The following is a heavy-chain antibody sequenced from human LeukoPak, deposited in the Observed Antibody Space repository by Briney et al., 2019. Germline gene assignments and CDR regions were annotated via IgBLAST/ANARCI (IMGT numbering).Heavy chain of an antibody. V-gene: IGHV4-59*08. D-gene: IGHD5-18*01. CDR3: ATTTDTSMITGFFDY. Sequence: SETLSLTCTVSGASITTYYWSWIRQPPGKGLEWIGYLYYSGSTNYNPSLKSRVTISGDTSKNQFSLNLSSVTATDTAVYYCATTTDTSMITGFFDYWGQGTLVTVSS. CDR1: GASITTYY. CDR2: LYYSGST. J-gene: IGHJ4*02.